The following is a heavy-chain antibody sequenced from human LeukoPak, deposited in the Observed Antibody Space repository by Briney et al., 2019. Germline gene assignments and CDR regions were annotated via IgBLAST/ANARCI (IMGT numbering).Heavy chain of an antibody. J-gene: IGHJ5*02. V-gene: IGHV1-18*01. D-gene: IGHD3-9*01. CDR2: ISAYNGNT. CDR1: GYTFTSYG. Sequence: GASVKVSCKASGYTFTSYGISWVRQAPGQGLEWMGWISAYNGNTNYAQKLQGRVTMTTDTSTSTAYMELRSLRSDDTAVYYCARDLIRYFDWSGPSNWFDPWGQGTLVTVSS. CDR3: ARDLIRYFDWSGPSNWFDP.